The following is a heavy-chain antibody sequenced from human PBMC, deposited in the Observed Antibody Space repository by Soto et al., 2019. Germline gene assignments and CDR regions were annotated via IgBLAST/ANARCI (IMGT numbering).Heavy chain of an antibody. D-gene: IGHD5-12*01. J-gene: IGHJ4*02. Sequence: SETLSLTCTVSGGAIISGDYYCSCIRQPPWKGLEWIGYIYYSGSTYYNPSLKSRVTISVDTSKNQFSLKLSSVTAADTAVYYCARSPRGYSGYDWVFDYWGQGTLVTVSS. CDR2: IYYSGST. CDR3: ARSPRGYSGYDWVFDY. CDR1: GGAIISGDYY. V-gene: IGHV4-30-4*01.